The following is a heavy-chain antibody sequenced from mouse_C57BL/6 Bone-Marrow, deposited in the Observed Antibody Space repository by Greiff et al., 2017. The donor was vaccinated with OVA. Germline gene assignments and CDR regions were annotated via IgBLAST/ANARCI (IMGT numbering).Heavy chain of an antibody. Sequence: EVMLVESGGDLVKPGGSLKLSCAASGFTFSSYGMSWVRQTPDKRLEWVATISSGGSYTYYPDSVKGRFTISRDNAKNTLYLQMSSLKSEDTAMYYCARLIYYDSYWYFDVWGTGTTVTVSS. CDR2: ISSGGSYT. D-gene: IGHD2-4*01. V-gene: IGHV5-6*01. CDR1: GFTFSSYG. J-gene: IGHJ1*03. CDR3: ARLIYYDSYWYFDV.